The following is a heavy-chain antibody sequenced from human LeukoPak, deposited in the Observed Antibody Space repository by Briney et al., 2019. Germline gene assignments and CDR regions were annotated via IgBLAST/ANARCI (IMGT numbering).Heavy chain of an antibody. V-gene: IGHV3-66*01. CDR1: GFTVSSKY. D-gene: IGHD2-15*01. CDR3: ARVQDIGLFRWY. CDR2: IYSDSST. J-gene: IGHJ4*02. Sequence: PGGSLRLSCAASGFTVSSKYMCWVRQAPGKGLEWVSVIYSDSSTFYADSVKGRFTISRDISKNTLYLQMNSLRAEDTSLYYCARVQDIGLFRWYWGQGTLVTVSS.